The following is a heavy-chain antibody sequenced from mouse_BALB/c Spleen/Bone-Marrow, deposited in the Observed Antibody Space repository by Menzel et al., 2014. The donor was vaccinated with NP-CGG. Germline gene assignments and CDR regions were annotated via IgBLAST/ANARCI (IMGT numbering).Heavy chain of an antibody. CDR1: GFTFTSYV. CDR2: IIPYNDDT. V-gene: IGHV1-14*01. CDR3: ARRYYEYGGAMDF. Sequence: EVQLVESGPELVKPGASVKMSCKASGFTFTSYVMHWVKQKPGQGLEWIGYIIPYNDDTNYNEKFKGKATLTSDKSSSPACMELSSLSSEDSAVYYCARRYYEYGGAMDFWGQGTSVTISS. D-gene: IGHD2-4*01. J-gene: IGHJ4*01.